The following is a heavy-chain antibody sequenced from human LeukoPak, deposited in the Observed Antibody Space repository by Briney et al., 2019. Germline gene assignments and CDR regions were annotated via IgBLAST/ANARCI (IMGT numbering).Heavy chain of an antibody. CDR3: ARSGGHSGGRSLDY. D-gene: IGHD6-19*01. CDR1: GFTFSYYG. J-gene: IGHJ4*02. CDR2: IWADGSNA. V-gene: IGHV3-33*01. Sequence: GGSLRLSCAASGFTFSYYGMHWVRQAPGKGLEWVAVIWADGSNAYYAEFVQGRFTISRDNSKNTLFLVMSSLRDDDTAVYFCARSGGHSGGRSLDYWAQGAQVTVSS.